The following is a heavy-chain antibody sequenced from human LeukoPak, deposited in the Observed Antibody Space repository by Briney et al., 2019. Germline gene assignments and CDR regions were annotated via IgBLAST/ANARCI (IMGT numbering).Heavy chain of an antibody. Sequence: GASVKVSCKASGYTFTSYYMHWVRQAPGQGLEWMGIIIPSGGSTTYAQKFQDRVIMTRDTSTNTVYMELSSLRSEDTAVYYCARVDGYQVNAFDIWGQGTMVTVSS. D-gene: IGHD5-24*01. CDR1: GYTFTSYY. CDR2: IIPSGGST. J-gene: IGHJ3*02. V-gene: IGHV1-46*01. CDR3: ARVDGYQVNAFDI.